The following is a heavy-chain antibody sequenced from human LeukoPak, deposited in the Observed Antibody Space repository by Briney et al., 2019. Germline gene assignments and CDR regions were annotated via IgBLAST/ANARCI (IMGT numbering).Heavy chain of an antibody. CDR2: VSAGHHA. J-gene: IGHJ4*02. CDR3: VREARGYHYTYFDY. Sequence: GGSQRLSCTASGFTLGGHDMHWVRQTTGDGLEWVAAVSAGHHAFYAGSVKGRFTVPREDAKNSLYLQMNSLRAGDTALYYCVREARGYHYTYFDYWGQGSLVTVSS. D-gene: IGHD5-18*01. V-gene: IGHV3-13*01. CDR1: GFTLGGHD.